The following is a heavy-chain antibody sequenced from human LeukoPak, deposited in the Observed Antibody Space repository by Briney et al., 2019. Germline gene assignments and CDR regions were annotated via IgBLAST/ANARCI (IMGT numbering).Heavy chain of an antibody. D-gene: IGHD3-10*01. V-gene: IGHV5-51*01. J-gene: IGHJ4*02. CDR1: GYSFTSYW. Sequence: GESLKISRKGSGYSFTSYWIGWVRQMPGKGLEWMGITYPGDSDTRYSPSFQGQVTISADKSISTAYLQWSSLKASDTAMYYCARSMVRGVRYFDYWGQGTLVTVSS. CDR3: ARSMVRGVRYFDY. CDR2: TYPGDSDT.